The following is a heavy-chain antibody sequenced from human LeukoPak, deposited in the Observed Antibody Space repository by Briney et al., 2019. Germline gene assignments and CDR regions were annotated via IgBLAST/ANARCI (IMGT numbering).Heavy chain of an antibody. CDR2: INHSGST. V-gene: IGHV4-34*01. D-gene: IGHD6-19*01. J-gene: IGHJ5*02. Sequence: SETLSLTCAVYGGSFSGYYWSWIRQPPGKGLEWIGEINHSGSTYYNPSLKSRVTISVDTSKNQFSLKLSSVTAADTAVYYCARHISQTGYSSGWYFLTSPNWFDPWGQGTLVTVSS. CDR3: ARHISQTGYSSGWYFLTSPNWFDP. CDR1: GGSFSGYY.